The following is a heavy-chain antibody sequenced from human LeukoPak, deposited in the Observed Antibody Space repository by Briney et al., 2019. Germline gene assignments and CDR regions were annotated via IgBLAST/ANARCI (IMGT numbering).Heavy chain of an antibody. CDR3: ASLVRFLESSSYMDV. Sequence: GASVKVSCKASGYTFTSYYMHWVRQAPGQGLEWMGIINPSGGSTSYAQKFQGRVTMTRDMSTSTVYMELSSLRSEDTAVYYCASLVRFLESSSYMDVWGKGTTVTVSS. V-gene: IGHV1-46*01. D-gene: IGHD3-3*01. CDR2: INPSGGST. J-gene: IGHJ6*03. CDR1: GYTFTSYY.